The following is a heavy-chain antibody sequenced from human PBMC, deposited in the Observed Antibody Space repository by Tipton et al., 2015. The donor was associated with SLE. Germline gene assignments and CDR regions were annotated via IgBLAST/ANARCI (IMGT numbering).Heavy chain of an antibody. CDR1: GYTFISHW. Sequence: QLVQSGAEVKKPGESLKISCTASGYTFISHWIGWVRQKPGKGLEWMGIISPFDSDIRYSPSVQGQVTISVDKSINTAYLQWNYLQAADTAMCFCARSIISAAGRFASWGQGTLVTVS. CDR3: ARSIISAAGRFAS. CDR2: ISPFDSDI. D-gene: IGHD6-13*01. V-gene: IGHV5-51*03. J-gene: IGHJ4*02.